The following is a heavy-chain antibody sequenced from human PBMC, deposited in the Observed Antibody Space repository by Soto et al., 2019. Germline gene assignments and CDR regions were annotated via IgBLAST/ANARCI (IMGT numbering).Heavy chain of an antibody. J-gene: IGHJ6*02. CDR1: GFAFSTYM. Sequence: PGGSLRLSCAGSGFAFSTYMMNWVRHAPGRGLEWIADISTNGRSKSYAASVRGRFTISRDNTKNSMYLQMKSLRDDDTAVYYCVRDRDLRDYYGMDVWGQGTTVTVSS. D-gene: IGHD3-10*01. CDR2: ISTNGRSK. CDR3: VRDRDLRDYYGMDV. V-gene: IGHV3-48*02.